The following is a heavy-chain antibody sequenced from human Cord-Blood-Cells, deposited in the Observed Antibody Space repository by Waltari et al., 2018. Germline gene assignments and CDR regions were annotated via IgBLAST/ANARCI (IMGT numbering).Heavy chain of an antibody. D-gene: IGHD2-2*01. CDR1: GYTFTSYY. J-gene: IGHJ4*02. CDR3: ARDRRSPAAFFYY. CDR2: INPSGGSK. V-gene: IGHV1-46*01. Sequence: QVQLVQSGAEVKKPGASVKVSCKASGYTFTSYYMYWVRQAPGQGLEWMGIINPSGGSKSDAQKFQGRVTMTRDTSTSTVYMEVSSLRSEDTAVYYCARDRRSPAAFFYYWGQGTLVTVSS.